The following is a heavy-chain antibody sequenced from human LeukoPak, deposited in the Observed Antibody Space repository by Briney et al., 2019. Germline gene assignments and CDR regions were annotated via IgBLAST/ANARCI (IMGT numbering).Heavy chain of an antibody. Sequence: SGGSLRLSCAASGFTFSSDWMHWVRQAPGKGLVWVPRINSDGSTTNYVDSVKGRFTISRDNAKNTLYLQMNNLRAEDTAVYYCATDRVRGVIPLGYWGQGTLVTVSS. CDR2: INSDGSTT. J-gene: IGHJ4*02. CDR1: GFTFSSDW. D-gene: IGHD3-10*01. CDR3: ATDRVRGVIPLGY. V-gene: IGHV3-74*01.